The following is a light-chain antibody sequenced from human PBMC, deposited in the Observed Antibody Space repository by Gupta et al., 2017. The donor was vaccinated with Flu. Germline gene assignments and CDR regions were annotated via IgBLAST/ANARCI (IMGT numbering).Light chain of an antibody. CDR2: KTS. Sequence: STLSASVGDRVTITCRASQSISYWLAWYQQKPGKAPKVIIYKTSSLESEVPSRFSGSGSGTEFTLTISSRQPDDFATYYCQQYNNYYTWTFGQGTKVEIK. CDR3: QQYNNYYTWT. V-gene: IGKV1-5*03. J-gene: IGKJ1*01. CDR1: QSISYW.